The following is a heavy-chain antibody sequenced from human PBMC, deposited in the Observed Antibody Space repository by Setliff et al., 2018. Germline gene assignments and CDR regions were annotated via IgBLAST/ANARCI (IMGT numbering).Heavy chain of an antibody. V-gene: IGHV3-15*07. Sequence: GGSLRLSCAASGFTFSTAWMNWVRQAPGKGLEWVGRIKGKNDGLATDYAAPVKGRFTISRDDSKNTLYLQMNSLKTEDTAVYYCTTDPSPTFGGVIGAAFDFWGQGTMVT. J-gene: IGHJ3*01. CDR3: TTDPSPTFGGVIGAAFDF. D-gene: IGHD3-16*01. CDR2: IKGKNDGLAT. CDR1: GFTFSTAW.